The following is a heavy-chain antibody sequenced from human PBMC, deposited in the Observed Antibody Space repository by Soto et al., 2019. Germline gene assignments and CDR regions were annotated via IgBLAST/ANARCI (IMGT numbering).Heavy chain of an antibody. Sequence: SETLCLPLTVSGGSLSSLYWSGISQPPRKGLQWMWYIDYSGSTNYNPSLKSRVTISVDTSKNQFSLKLSSVTAADTAVYYCARRCGCSSTSCYTVPDAFDIWGQGTMVTVS. CDR2: IDYSGST. V-gene: IGHV4-59*08. CDR3: ARRCGCSSTSCYTVPDAFDI. D-gene: IGHD2-2*02. J-gene: IGHJ3*02. CDR1: GGSLSSLY.